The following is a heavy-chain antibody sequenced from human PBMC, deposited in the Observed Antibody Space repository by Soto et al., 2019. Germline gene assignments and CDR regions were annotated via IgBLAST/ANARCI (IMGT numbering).Heavy chain of an antibody. D-gene: IGHD3-3*01. CDR2: INHSGST. CDR1: GGSFSGYY. V-gene: IGHV4-34*01. CDR3: ARYRPNWSGYYPFYYYGMAV. J-gene: IGHJ6*02. Sequence: PSETLSLTCAVYGGSFSGYYWSWIRQPPGKGLEWIGEINHSGSTNYNPSLKSRVTISVDTSKNQFSLKLSSVTAADTAVYYCARYRPNWSGYYPFYYYGMAVWGQGTTVTVSS.